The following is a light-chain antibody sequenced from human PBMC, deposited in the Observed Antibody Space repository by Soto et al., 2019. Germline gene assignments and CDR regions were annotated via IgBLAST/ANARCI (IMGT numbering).Light chain of an antibody. V-gene: IGLV2-11*01. Sequence: QSALTQPHSVSGSPGQSVSISCTGTSSDVGHYNYVSWYQQHPGKAPKLLIYDVTKRPSGVPDRFSGSKSGYTASLIISGLQAEDEADYYCCSFTTSSTLVFGTGTKVTVL. CDR2: DVT. J-gene: IGLJ1*01. CDR1: SSDVGHYNY. CDR3: CSFTTSSTLV.